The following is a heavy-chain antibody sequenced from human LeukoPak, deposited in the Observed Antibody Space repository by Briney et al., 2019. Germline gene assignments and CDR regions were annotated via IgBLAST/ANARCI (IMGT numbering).Heavy chain of an antibody. CDR2: INPNSGGT. J-gene: IGHJ5*02. CDR1: GYTFTGYY. Sequence: ASVKVSCKASGYTFTGYYMHWVRQAPGQGLEWMGWINPNSGGTNYAQKFQDRVTMTRDTSISTAYMELSRLRSDDTAVYYCARGEGSYNWFDPWGQGTLVTVPS. D-gene: IGHD3-10*01. V-gene: IGHV1-2*02. CDR3: ARGEGSYNWFDP.